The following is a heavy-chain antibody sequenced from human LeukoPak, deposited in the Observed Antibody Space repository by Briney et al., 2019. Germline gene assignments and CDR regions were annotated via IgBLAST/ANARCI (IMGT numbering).Heavy chain of an antibody. J-gene: IGHJ4*02. V-gene: IGHV1-2*02. CDR3: ARVGTTTGGAYDY. Sequence: ASVKVSCKASACIFTGYYMHWVRQAPGQGLEWMGWINPDSGGTSYAQKFQGRVTMTRDTSVSAAYLDLSGLRSDDTAVYYCARVGTTTGGAYDYWGQGTLVTVSS. CDR1: ACIFTGYY. D-gene: IGHD1-1*01. CDR2: INPDSGGT.